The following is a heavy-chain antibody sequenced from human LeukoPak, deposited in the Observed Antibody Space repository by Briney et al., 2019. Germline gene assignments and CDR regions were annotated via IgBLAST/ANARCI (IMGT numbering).Heavy chain of an antibody. CDR3: ARRAGQYGSGSNYYYYMDV. J-gene: IGHJ6*03. D-gene: IGHD3-10*01. CDR2: ISWNSGSI. V-gene: IGHV3-9*03. CDR1: GFTFDDYA. Sequence: PGGSLRLSCAASGFTFDDYAMHWVRQAPGKGLEWVSGISWNSGSIGYADSVKGRFTISRDNAKNSLYLQMNSLRAEDMALYYCARRAGQYGSGSNYYYYMDVWGKGTTVTISS.